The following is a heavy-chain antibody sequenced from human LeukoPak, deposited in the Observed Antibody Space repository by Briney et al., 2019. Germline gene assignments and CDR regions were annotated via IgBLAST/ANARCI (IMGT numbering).Heavy chain of an antibody. CDR1: GGSISSYY. CDR3: ARLRRIAAAGSSGYYFDY. Sequence: SSETLSLTCTVSGGSISSYYWSWIRQPPGKGLEWIGYIYTSGSTNYNPSLKSRVTISVDTSKNQFSLKLGSVTAADTAVYYCARLRRIAAAGSSGYYFDYWGQGTLVTVSS. CDR2: IYTSGST. V-gene: IGHV4-4*09. J-gene: IGHJ4*02. D-gene: IGHD6-25*01.